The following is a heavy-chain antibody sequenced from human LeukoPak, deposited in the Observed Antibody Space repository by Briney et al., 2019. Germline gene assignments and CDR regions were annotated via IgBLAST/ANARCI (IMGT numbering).Heavy chain of an antibody. J-gene: IGHJ4*02. V-gene: IGHV1-18*01. D-gene: IGHD3-22*01. CDR3: ARGQHSSGYYLPN. Sequence: AASVKVSCKASGYTFTSYGISWVRQAPGQGLEWMGWISAYNGNTNYAQKFRGRVTITTDESTSTAYMELSSLRSEDTAVYYCARGQHSSGYYLPNWGQGTLVTVSS. CDR2: ISAYNGNT. CDR1: GYTFTSYG.